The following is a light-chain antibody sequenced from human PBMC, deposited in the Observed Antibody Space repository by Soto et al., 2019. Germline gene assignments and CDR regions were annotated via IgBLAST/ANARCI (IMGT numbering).Light chain of an antibody. Sequence: EVILTQSPGTLSVSPGERATLSCRASQSIGSNLAWYQQKPGQAPSLLIYGASTRAAAIPARFSGSGSGTDFTLTISRLQSEDFAAYYCQQYNNWPSPITFGQGTRLEIK. CDR1: QSIGSN. V-gene: IGKV3-15*01. CDR3: QQYNNWPSPIT. J-gene: IGKJ5*01. CDR2: GAS.